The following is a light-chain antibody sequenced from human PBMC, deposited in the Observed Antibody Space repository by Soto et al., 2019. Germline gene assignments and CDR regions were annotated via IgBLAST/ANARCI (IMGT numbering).Light chain of an antibody. CDR3: QQYDNVPTYT. Sequence: DVQMTQSPSSLSASVGDRVTITCQASQDISNYLNWYQQKPGQAPKLLIYDASNLEKGVPSRFSGSGSVTDFTFTNSSLQPEDIATYYCQQYDNVPTYTFGQGTKLEIK. CDR2: DAS. CDR1: QDISNY. J-gene: IGKJ2*01. V-gene: IGKV1-33*01.